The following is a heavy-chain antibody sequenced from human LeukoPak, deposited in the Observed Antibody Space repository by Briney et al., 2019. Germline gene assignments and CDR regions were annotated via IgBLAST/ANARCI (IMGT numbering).Heavy chain of an antibody. CDR1: GFTLSNYW. CDR3: ARDVVGLFVY. D-gene: IGHD1-26*01. V-gene: IGHV3-74*01. J-gene: IGHJ4*02. Sequence: GGSLRLSCAGSGFTLSNYWIHGVDQAPGKGLVWVSLVSSDGATTTYADSVKGRFTISRDNVKSTVYLQMSSLRAEDTAVYYCARDVVGLFVYWGQGTLFTASS. CDR2: VSSDGATT.